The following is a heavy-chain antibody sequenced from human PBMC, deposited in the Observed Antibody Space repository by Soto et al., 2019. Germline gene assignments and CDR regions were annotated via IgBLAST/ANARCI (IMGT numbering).Heavy chain of an antibody. CDR1: GFSFSTTGAG. D-gene: IGHD2-15*01. CDR3: AYRRGGSSSGGNFDY. Sequence: QIALKESGPTLVKPSQTLTLTCTFSGFSFSTTGAGVGWIRQPPGKALEWLTLIFWNDAKRYSPSLRSRVTIIKDTSKNQVVLTMTNVDPVDTATYYCAYRRGGSSSGGNFDYWGQGTPVTVYS. J-gene: IGHJ4*02. CDR2: IFWNDAK. V-gene: IGHV2-5*01.